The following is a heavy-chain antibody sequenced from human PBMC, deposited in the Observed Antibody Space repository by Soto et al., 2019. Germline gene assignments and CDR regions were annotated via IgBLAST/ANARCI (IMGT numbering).Heavy chain of an antibody. CDR1: GLSITDSEMG. CDR2: IDSSGEK. J-gene: IGHJ5*02. Sequence: QVTLKESGPVLVKPTETLTLRCTVSGLSITDSEMGVSWIRQPPGQPLEWLAHIDSSGEKSYRTFLKRRLAISKDNSKSQIVLTMTNMDPAATATYYCARRHLAVAVSPWFDPGGQGIPVTVSS. CDR3: ARRHLAVAVSPWFDP. D-gene: IGHD6-19*01. V-gene: IGHV2-26*01.